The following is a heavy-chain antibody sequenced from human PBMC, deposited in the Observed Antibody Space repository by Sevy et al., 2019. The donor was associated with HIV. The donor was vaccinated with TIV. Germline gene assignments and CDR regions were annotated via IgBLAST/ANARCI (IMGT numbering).Heavy chain of an antibody. D-gene: IGHD1-26*01. CDR2: IYYNGHI. Sequence: SETLSLTCTVSGGSITSLYWNWIRQPPGKGGEWIANIYYNGHINYNPSLQSRVTLSLDTSKNQCSLRLSSVTAADTALYYCAGENAWGRGYSWGQGTLVTVSS. V-gene: IGHV4-59*08. CDR3: AGENAWGRGYS. CDR1: GGSITSLY. J-gene: IGHJ4*02.